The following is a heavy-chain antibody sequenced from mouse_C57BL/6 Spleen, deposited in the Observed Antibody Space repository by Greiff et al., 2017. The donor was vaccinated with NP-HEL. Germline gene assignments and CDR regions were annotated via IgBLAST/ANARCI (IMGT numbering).Heavy chain of an antibody. CDR1: GYTFTSYG. CDR2: IYPRSGNT. J-gene: IGHJ4*01. CDR3: ARGGGKGNYYAMDY. Sequence: VHLVESGAELARPGASVKLSCKASGYTFTSYGISWVKQRTGQGLEWIGEIYPRSGNTYYNEKFKGKATLTADKSSSTAYMELRSLTSEDSAVYFCARGGGKGNYYAMDYWGQGTSVTVSS. V-gene: IGHV1-81*01. D-gene: IGHD1-3*01.